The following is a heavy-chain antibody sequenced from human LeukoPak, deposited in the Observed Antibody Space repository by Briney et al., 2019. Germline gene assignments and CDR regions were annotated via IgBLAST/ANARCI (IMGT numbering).Heavy chain of an antibody. D-gene: IGHD4-17*01. V-gene: IGHV1-2*04. J-gene: IGHJ4*02. CDR1: GYTFTGYY. CDR3: ARDYGDYAFDY. Sequence: ASVKVSCKASGYTFTGYYMHWVRQAPGQGLEWMGWINPNSGGTNYAQKCQGWVTMTRDTSNSTAYMELSRLRSDDTAVYYCARDYGDYAFDYWGQGTLVTVSS. CDR2: INPNSGGT.